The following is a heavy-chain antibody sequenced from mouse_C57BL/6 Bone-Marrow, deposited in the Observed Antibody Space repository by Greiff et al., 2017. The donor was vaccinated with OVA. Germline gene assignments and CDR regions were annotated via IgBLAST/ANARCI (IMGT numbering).Heavy chain of an antibody. CDR2: IDPSDSYT. V-gene: IGHV1-50*01. D-gene: IGHD2-3*01. J-gene: IGHJ1*03. Sequence: QVQLQQPGAELVKPGASVKLSCKASGYTFTSYWMQWVKQRPGPGLEWIGEIDPSDSYTNYNQKFKGKATLTVDTSSSTAYMQRSSLTSEDSAVDYCAREGDGYYGWYFDVWGTGTTVTVSS. CDR1: GYTFTSYW. CDR3: AREGDGYYGWYFDV.